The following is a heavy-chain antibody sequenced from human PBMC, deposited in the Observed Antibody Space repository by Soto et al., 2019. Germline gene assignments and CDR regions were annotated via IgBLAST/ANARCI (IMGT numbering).Heavy chain of an antibody. CDR2: ISSSGSIR. CDR3: ARDLRTLDRGVTYGMDV. CDR1: GFTYGAYE. J-gene: IGHJ6*02. D-gene: IGHD3-10*01. Sequence: EVQLVESGGGLVQPGGSLRLSCAVSGFTYGAYEMNWVRQAPGKGLEWVSYISSSGSIRYYADSMQGRFTISRDNANNSLDLQMNSLRAEDTAVYYCARDLRTLDRGVTYGMDVWGQGTTVTVSS. V-gene: IGHV3-48*03.